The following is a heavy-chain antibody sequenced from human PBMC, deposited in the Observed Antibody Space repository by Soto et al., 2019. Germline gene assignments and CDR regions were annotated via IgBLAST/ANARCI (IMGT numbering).Heavy chain of an antibody. V-gene: IGHV1-69*13. CDR2: IIPIFGKA. J-gene: IGHJ3*02. CDR1: GYTFIGYF. CDR3: ARGHSSGWSDAFDI. D-gene: IGHD6-19*01. Sequence: ASVKVSYKASGYTFIGYFIHWVRQAPGQGLEWMGWIIPIFGKANSAQKFQGRVTITADESTSTAYMELSSLRSEDTAVYYCARGHSSGWSDAFDIWGQGTMVTVSS.